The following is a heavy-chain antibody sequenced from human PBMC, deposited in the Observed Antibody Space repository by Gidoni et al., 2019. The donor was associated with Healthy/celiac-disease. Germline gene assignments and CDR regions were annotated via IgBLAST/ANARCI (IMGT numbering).Heavy chain of an antibody. CDR2: INHRGST. CDR1: GGSFSGSY. Sequence: QVQLQQWGAGLLKPSATLSLTCAVYGGSFSGSYWGWISQPPWNGLEWIGEINHRGSTNDNPSLKSGVTISVDTSKNQFSLKLSSVTAADTAVYYCARGRVAGTRRIDYWGQGTLVTVSS. D-gene: IGHD6-19*01. J-gene: IGHJ4*02. CDR3: ARGRVAGTRRIDY. V-gene: IGHV4-34*01.